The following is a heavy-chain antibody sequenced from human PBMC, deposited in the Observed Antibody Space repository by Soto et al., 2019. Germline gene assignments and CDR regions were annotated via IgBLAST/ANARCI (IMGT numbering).Heavy chain of an antibody. CDR2: IYYSGST. CDR3: AASCVGCGGFNYYGMDV. V-gene: IGHV4-31*03. J-gene: IGHJ6*02. Sequence: SETLSLTCTVSGGSISSCGYYWSWIRQHLGKGLEWIGYIYYSGSTYYNPSLKSRVTISVDTSKNQFSLKLSSVTAADTAVYYCAASCVGCGGFNYYGMDVWGQGTTVTVSS. D-gene: IGHD2-21*01. CDR1: GGSISSCGYY.